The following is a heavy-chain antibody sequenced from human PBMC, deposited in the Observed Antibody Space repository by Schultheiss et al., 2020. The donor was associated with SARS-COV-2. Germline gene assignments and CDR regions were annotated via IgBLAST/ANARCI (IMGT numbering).Heavy chain of an antibody. CDR1: GGSISSYY. CDR2: IYYSGST. V-gene: IGHV4-59*01. J-gene: IGHJ5*02. CDR3: ARFGVQGFDP. Sequence: SQTLSLTCTVSGGSISSYYWSWIRQPPGKGLEWIGYIYYSGSTYYNPSLKSRVTISVDTSKNQFSLILSSVTAADTAVYYCARFGVQGFDPWGQGTLVTVSS. D-gene: IGHD3-16*01.